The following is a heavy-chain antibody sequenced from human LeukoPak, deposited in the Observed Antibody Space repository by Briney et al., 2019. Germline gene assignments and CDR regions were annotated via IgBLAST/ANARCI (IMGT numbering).Heavy chain of an antibody. Sequence: SETLSLTCTVSGGSISSSSYYWGWIRQPPGKGLEWIGEINHSGSTNYNPSLKSRVTISVDTSKNQFSLKLSSVTAADTAVYYCARAWWFDPWGQGTLVTVSS. J-gene: IGHJ5*02. CDR1: GGSISSSSYY. V-gene: IGHV4-39*07. CDR2: INHSGST. CDR3: ARAWWFDP.